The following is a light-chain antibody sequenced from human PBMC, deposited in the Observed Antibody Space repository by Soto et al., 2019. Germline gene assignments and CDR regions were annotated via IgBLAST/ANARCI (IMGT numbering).Light chain of an antibody. CDR1: SSDVGGYDY. CDR2: DVT. J-gene: IGLJ2*01. Sequence: ALTQPASVSGSPGQSITISCTGTSSDVGGYDYVSWYQQHPGKVPKLMIYDVTHRPSGVSDRFSGSKSGNTASLTISGLQAEDEADYYCSSYPTRNTVVFGGGTQLTVL. V-gene: IGLV2-14*01. CDR3: SSYPTRNTVV.